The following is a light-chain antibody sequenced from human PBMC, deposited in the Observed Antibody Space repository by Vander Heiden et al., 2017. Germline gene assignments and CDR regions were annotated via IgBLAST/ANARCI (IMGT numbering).Light chain of an antibody. V-gene: IGLV1-51*02. J-gene: IGLJ2*01. CDR1: SSNLGNNY. CDR3: GTWDSNLSGVV. Sequence: QSVLTQPPSVSAAPGQQVTISCSGSSSNLGNNYVSWYQQLPGTAPKLVIYENNKRPSGIPDRFSGSKSGTSATLGITGLQTGDEADYYCGTWDSNLSGVVFGGGTELTVL. CDR2: ENN.